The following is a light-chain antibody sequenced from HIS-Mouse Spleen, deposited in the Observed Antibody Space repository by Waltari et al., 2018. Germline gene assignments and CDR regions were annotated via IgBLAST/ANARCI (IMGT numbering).Light chain of an antibody. V-gene: IGLV2-8*01. CDR1: SSDVGGYNY. CDR2: EVS. CDR3: SSYAGSNNFVV. Sequence: QSALTQPPSASGSPGQSVTISCTGTSSDVGGYNYVSWYQQHPGKAPKLMIYEVSKLPAGVPERFAGSRSGNTASLTVSGLQAEDEADYYCSSYAGSNNFVVFGGGTKLTVL. J-gene: IGLJ2*01.